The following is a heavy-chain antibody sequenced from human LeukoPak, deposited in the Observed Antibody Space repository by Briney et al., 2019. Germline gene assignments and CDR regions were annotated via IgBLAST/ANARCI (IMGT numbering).Heavy chain of an antibody. D-gene: IGHD3-16*01. V-gene: IGHV4-34*08. Sequence: GSLRLSCAASGFTFSSYSMNWIRQPPGKGLEWIGEINHSGSTNYNPSLKSRVTISVDTSKNQFSLKLSSVTAADTAVYYCGGGNSGMDVWGQGTTVTVSS. J-gene: IGHJ6*02. CDR2: INHSGST. CDR1: GFTFSSYS. CDR3: GGGNSGMDV.